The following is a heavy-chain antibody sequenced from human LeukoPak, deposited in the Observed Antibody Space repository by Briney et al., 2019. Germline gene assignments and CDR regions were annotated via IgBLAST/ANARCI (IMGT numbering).Heavy chain of an antibody. CDR2: IIPILGIA. CDR1: GGTFSSYA. CDR3: ARVGRGGYYYYGMDV. V-gene: IGHV1-69*04. Sequence: ASVKVSCKASGGTFSSYAISWVRQAPGQGLEWMGRIIPILGIANYAQKFQGRVTFTADKSTSTAYMELSSLRSEDTAVYYCARVGRGGYYYYGMDVWGQGTTVTVSS. J-gene: IGHJ6*02. D-gene: IGHD2-15*01.